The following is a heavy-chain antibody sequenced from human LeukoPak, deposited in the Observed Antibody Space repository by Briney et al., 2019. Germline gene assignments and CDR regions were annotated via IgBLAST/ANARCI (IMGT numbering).Heavy chain of an antibody. V-gene: IGHV4-30-4*08. Sequence: SETLSLTCTVSGGSISSYYWSWIRQPPGKGLEWIGYIYYSGSTYYNPSLKSRVTISVDTSKNQFSLKLSSVTAADTAVYYCAREGVIRGGFDYWGQGTLVTVSS. D-gene: IGHD3-10*01. J-gene: IGHJ4*02. CDR3: AREGVIRGGFDY. CDR1: GGSISSYY. CDR2: IYYSGST.